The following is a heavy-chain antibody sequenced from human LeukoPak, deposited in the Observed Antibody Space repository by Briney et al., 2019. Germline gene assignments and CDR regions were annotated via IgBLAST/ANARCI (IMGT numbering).Heavy chain of an antibody. CDR1: GFTFSDFY. CDR2: ITSSSSYT. Sequence: KPGGSLRLSCAASGFTFSDFYMSWIRQAPGEGLEWVSYITSSSSYTNYADSVQGRFTISRDNANNSLYLHMNSLRAEDTPVYYCARDLGSGYDGGFDYWGQGTLVTVSS. D-gene: IGHD5-12*01. J-gene: IGHJ4*02. CDR3: ARDLGSGYDGGFDY. V-gene: IGHV3-11*05.